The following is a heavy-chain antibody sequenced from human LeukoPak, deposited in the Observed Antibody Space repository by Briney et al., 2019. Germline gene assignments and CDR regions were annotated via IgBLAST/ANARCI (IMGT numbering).Heavy chain of an antibody. CDR1: GYTFTSYG. CDR2: ISAYNGNT. V-gene: IGHV1-18*01. J-gene: IGHJ6*03. D-gene: IGHD4-17*01. CDR3: AKEVEATVTGFYYYYYMDV. Sequence: ASVKVSCKASGYTFTSYGISWVRQAPGQGLEGMGWISAYNGNTNYAQKLQGRVTMTTDTSTSTAYMELRSLRSDDTAVYYCAKEVEATVTGFYYYYYMDVWGKGTTVTVSS.